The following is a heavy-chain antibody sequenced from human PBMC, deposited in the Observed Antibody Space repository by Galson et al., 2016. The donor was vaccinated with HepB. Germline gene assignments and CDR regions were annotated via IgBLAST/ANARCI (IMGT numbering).Heavy chain of an antibody. CDR3: ARVLGGYDFYP. Sequence: SVKVSCKASGFTFTAYGISWVRQAPGQGLEWMGWINAYNGNTNCAQSFQGRVTMTTDTSTVTAYMELWNLRSDDTALYYCARVLGGYDFYPWGQGTLVTVSA. CDR1: GFTFTAYG. J-gene: IGHJ5*02. D-gene: IGHD5-12*01. CDR2: INAYNGNT. V-gene: IGHV1-18*01.